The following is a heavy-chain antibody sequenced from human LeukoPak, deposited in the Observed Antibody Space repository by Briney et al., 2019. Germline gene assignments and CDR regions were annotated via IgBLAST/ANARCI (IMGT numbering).Heavy chain of an antibody. V-gene: IGHV3-9*01. CDR2: ISWNSGSI. D-gene: IGHD6-13*01. CDR3: AKAGASSWYYYGMDV. CDR1: GFTFDDYA. Sequence: PGGSLRLSCAASGFTFDDYAMHWVRQAPGKGLEWVSGISWNSGSIGYADPVKGRFTISRDNAKNSLYLQMNSLRAEDTALYYCAKAGASSWYYYGMDVWGQGTTVTVSS. J-gene: IGHJ6*02.